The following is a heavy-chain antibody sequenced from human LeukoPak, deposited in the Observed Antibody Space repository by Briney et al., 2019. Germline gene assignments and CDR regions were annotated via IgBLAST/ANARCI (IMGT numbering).Heavy chain of an antibody. CDR3: AKDRSIGTYYTFDH. V-gene: IGHV3-23*01. D-gene: IGHD1-26*01. CDR2: ISGSGVMT. Sequence: GGSLRLSCAASGFTFSSYAMTWVRQAPGKGLEWVATISGSGVMTYYADSVKGRFTVSGDHSKNTLYLQMSSLTAADTAVYYCAKDRSIGTYYTFDHWGQGTLVIVSS. J-gene: IGHJ4*02. CDR1: GFTFSSYA.